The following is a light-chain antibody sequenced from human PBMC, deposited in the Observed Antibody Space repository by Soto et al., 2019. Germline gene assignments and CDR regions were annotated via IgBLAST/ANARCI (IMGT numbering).Light chain of an antibody. J-gene: IGKJ1*01. CDR2: GAS. V-gene: IGKV3-15*01. CDR3: QQYNNWPRT. CDR1: QSVSNN. Sequence: EMVKTPAAATLSMTPGERATLSCRASQSVSNNLAWYQQKPGQAPRLLMYGASTRATGIPARFSGSRSGTEFTLTISSLQSEDIAVYYCQQYNNWPRTFGQGTKVDIK.